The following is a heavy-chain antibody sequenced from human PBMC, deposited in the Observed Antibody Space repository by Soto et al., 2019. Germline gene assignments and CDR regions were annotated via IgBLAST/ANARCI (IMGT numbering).Heavy chain of an antibody. CDR3: ARDRYCSGGSCSIRLNNWFDP. D-gene: IGHD2-15*01. Sequence: SVKVSCKASGYTFTSYAMHWVRQAPGQGLEWMGGIIPIFGTANYAQKFQGRVTITADESTSTAYMELSSLRSEDTAVYYCARDRYCSGGSCSIRLNNWFDPWGQGTLVTVSS. CDR2: IIPIFGTA. CDR1: GYTFTSYA. J-gene: IGHJ5*02. V-gene: IGHV1-69*13.